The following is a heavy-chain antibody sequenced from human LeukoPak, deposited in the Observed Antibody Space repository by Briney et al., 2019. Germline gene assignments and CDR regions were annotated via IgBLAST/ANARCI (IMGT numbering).Heavy chain of an antibody. J-gene: IGHJ4*02. Sequence: GGSLRLSCAASGFTFSSYGMHWVRQAPGKGLEWMAFIRYDGSNKYYADSVKGRFIISRDNSKNTLYLEMNSLRSEDTAVYYCARAPGDYDSSGYPLYWGQGTLVTVSS. V-gene: IGHV3-30*02. CDR1: GFTFSSYG. CDR3: ARAPGDYDSSGYPLY. CDR2: IRYDGSNK. D-gene: IGHD3-22*01.